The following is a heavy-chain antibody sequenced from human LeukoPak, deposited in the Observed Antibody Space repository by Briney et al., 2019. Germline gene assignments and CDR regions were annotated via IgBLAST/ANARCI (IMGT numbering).Heavy chain of an antibody. D-gene: IGHD3-22*01. J-gene: IGHJ4*02. CDR1: GFTFRTYA. CDR2: INHSGST. Sequence: TGGSLRLSCAASGFTFRTYAMNWVRQPPGKGLEWIGEINHSGSTNYNPSLKSRVTISVDTSKNQFSLKLSSVTAADTAVYYCARGRGDSSGYYFDYWGQGTLVTVSS. V-gene: IGHV4-34*01. CDR3: ARGRGDSSGYYFDY.